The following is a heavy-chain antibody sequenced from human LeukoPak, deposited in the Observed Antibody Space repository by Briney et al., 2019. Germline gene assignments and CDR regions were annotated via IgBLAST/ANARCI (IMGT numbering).Heavy chain of an antibody. Sequence: GSLRLSCAASGFTFSSYGMHWVRQPPGKGLEWIGEINHSGSTNYNPSLKSRVTISVDTSKNQFSLKLSSVTAADTAVYYCARGYGDFDYWGQGTLVTVSS. V-gene: IGHV4-34*01. J-gene: IGHJ4*02. CDR2: INHSGST. CDR1: GFTFSSYG. D-gene: IGHD4-17*01. CDR3: ARGYGDFDY.